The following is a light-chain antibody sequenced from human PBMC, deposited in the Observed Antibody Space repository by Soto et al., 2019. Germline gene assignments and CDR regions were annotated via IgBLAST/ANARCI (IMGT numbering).Light chain of an antibody. J-gene: IGKJ1*01. V-gene: IGKV1-5*03. Sequence: DIQMTKSPSTLSASVGDRVAIICRASQSISSWLAWYQQKPGKAPKLLISKASNLDSGVPSRFSGSGSGTEFNLTISSLQPEDFATYYCQQYNSFIWTFGRGTKVDIK. CDR1: QSISSW. CDR3: QQYNSFIWT. CDR2: KAS.